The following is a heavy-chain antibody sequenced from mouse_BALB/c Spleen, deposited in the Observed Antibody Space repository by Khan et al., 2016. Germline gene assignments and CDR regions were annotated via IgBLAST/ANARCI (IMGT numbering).Heavy chain of an antibody. CDR3: AKIDYYGVRDYFYY. V-gene: IGHV1-74*01. D-gene: IGHD1-1*01. CDR1: GYSFTSNW. J-gene: IGHJ2*01. CDR2: IHPSDRET. Sequence: QVQLQQPGAELVRPGVSVKLSCKASGYSFTSNWMNWVKQRPGQGLEWIGMIHPSDRETRLTQIFKEKSTLTVDKSSSTAYMQLSSQTSEDSAVYYCAKIDYYGVRDYFYYWGQGTTLTVSS.